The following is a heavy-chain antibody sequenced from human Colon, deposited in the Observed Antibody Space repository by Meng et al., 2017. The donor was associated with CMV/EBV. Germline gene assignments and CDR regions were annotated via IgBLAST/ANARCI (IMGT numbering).Heavy chain of an antibody. J-gene: IGHJ4*02. CDR3: VRGRYYGVAFGGVPFFDY. D-gene: IGHD3-16*01. V-gene: IGHV3-30*03. CDR2: ISNDATIQ. CDR1: GFIFSDYG. Sequence: GGSLRLSCAASGFIFSDYGFHWVRQAPGEGLEWVALISNDATIQYFADSVKGRFSISRDNSNNTMFLHMNSLRPGDTAVYYCVRGRYYGVAFGGVPFFDYWGQGTLVTVSS.